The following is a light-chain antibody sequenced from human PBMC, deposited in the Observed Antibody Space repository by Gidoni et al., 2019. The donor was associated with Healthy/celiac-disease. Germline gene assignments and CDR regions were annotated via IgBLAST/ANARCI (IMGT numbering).Light chain of an antibody. CDR3: QQSYRTPFT. CDR1: QGISSY. CDR2: ASS. V-gene: IGKV1-39*01. Sequence: DIQMTQSPSSLSASVGDRVTITCRASQGISSYLNWYQQKPGNAPKLLIYASSSLQSGVPSRFSGSGSGTDFTLTSSSLQPEDFATYYCQQSYRTPFTFGQGTRLEIK. J-gene: IGKJ5*01.